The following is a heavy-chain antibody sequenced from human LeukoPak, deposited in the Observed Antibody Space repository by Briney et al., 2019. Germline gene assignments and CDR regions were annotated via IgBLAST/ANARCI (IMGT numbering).Heavy chain of an antibody. Sequence: GGSLRLSCAASGFTFSSYWMSWVRQAPGKGLEWVANIKQDGSEKYYVDSVKGRFTISRDNAKNSLYLQMNSPRAEDTAVYYCARVGGYCSSTSCYRGHGDYYYGMDVWGQGTTVTVSS. D-gene: IGHD2-2*01. CDR3: ARVGGYCSSTSCYRGHGDYYYGMDV. CDR1: GFTFSSYW. J-gene: IGHJ6*02. CDR2: IKQDGSEK. V-gene: IGHV3-7*01.